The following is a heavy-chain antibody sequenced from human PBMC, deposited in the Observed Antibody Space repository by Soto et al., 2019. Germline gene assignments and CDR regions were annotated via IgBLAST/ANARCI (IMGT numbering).Heavy chain of an antibody. D-gene: IGHD3-3*01. V-gene: IGHV1-8*01. CDR1: GYTFTSYD. J-gene: IGHJ3*02. CDR2: MNPNSGNT. CDR3: AIPLGADYDFWSGYYQHDAFDI. Sequence: ASVKVSCKASGYTFTSYDINWVRQATGQGLEWMGWMNPNSGNTGYAQKFQGRVTMTRNTSISTAYMELSSLRSEDTAVYYCAIPLGADYDFWSGYYQHDAFDIWGQGTMVTVSS.